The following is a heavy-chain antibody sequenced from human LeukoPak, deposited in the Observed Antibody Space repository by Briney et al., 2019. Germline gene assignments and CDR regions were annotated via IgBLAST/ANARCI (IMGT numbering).Heavy chain of an antibody. CDR3: ARNLYGSGSYGGYFDY. J-gene: IGHJ4*02. CDR1: GYTFTGYY. D-gene: IGHD3-10*01. V-gene: IGHV1-2*02. Sequence: ASVKVSCKASGYTFTGYYMHWVRQAPGQGLEWMGWINPNSGGTNYAQKFQGRVTMTRDTSISTAYMELSRLRSDDTAVYYCARNLYGSGSYGGYFDYWGQGTLVTVSS. CDR2: INPNSGGT.